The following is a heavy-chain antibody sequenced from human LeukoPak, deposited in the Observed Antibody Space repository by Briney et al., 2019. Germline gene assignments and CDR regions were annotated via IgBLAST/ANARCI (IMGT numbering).Heavy chain of an antibody. J-gene: IGHJ3*02. CDR1: GGSFSGYY. V-gene: IGHV4-34*01. Sequence: SETLSLTCAVYGGSFSGYYWSWIRQPPGKGLEWIGEINHSGSTNYNPSLKSRVTISVDTSKNQFSLKLSSVTAADTAMYYCARVTATMVRGVIMVDAFDIWGQGTMVTVSS. CDR2: INHSGST. CDR3: ARVTATMVRGVIMVDAFDI. D-gene: IGHD3-10*01.